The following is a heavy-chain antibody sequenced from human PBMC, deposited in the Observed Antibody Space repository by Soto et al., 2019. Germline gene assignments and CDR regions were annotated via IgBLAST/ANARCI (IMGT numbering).Heavy chain of an antibody. Sequence: SVKVSFKASGGTFSSYAISWVRQAPGQGLEWMGGIIPIFGTANYAQKFQGRVTITADESTSTAYMELSSLRSEDTAVYYCAVRIAAAGTFYYYGMDVWGQGTTVTVSS. J-gene: IGHJ6*02. V-gene: IGHV1-69*13. CDR1: GGTFSSYA. CDR2: IIPIFGTA. D-gene: IGHD6-13*01. CDR3: AVRIAAAGTFYYYGMDV.